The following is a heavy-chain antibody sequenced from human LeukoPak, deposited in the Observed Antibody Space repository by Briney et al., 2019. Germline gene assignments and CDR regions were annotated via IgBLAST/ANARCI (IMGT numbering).Heavy chain of an antibody. CDR1: GFTVSSNY. V-gene: IGHV3-66*04. CDR2: IYSGGST. Sequence: GGSLRLSCAASGFTVSSNYMSWVRQAPGKGLEWVSVIYSGGSTYYADSVKGRFTISRDNSKNTLYLQMNSLRAEDTAVYYCARQNRWLRYFDWPLLWDDWFDPWGQGTLVTVSS. D-gene: IGHD3-9*01. CDR3: ARQNRWLRYFDWPLLWDDWFDP. J-gene: IGHJ5*02.